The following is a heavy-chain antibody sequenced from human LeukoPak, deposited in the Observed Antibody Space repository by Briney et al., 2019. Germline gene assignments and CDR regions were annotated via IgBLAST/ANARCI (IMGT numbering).Heavy chain of an antibody. CDR2: IFYSGNT. D-gene: IGHD1-7*01. V-gene: IGHV4-59*13. J-gene: IGHJ4*02. CDR3: ARGQRNYFRAVDD. CDR1: GASISTYY. Sequence: SETLSLTCTVSGASISTYYWSWLRQPPGKGLEWIGYIFYSGNTNYNPSPKSRVTISVGTSNNQFSLKLRSVTAADAAVYYCARGQRNYFRAVDDWGQGTLVTVSS.